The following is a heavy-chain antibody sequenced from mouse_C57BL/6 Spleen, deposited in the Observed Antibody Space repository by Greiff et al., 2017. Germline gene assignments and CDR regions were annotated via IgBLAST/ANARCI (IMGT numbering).Heavy chain of an antibody. Sequence: QVQLQQSGAELVRPGSSVKLSCTASGYTFTSYWMHWVKQRPIQGLEWIGNIDPSDSETHYHQKFKDQATLTVDKSSSTGYMHHSSLTSEDSAVYYSAALLIEAMDYWGQGTTVTVSS. D-gene: IGHD2-1*01. CDR3: AALLIEAMDY. CDR1: GYTFTSYW. V-gene: IGHV1-52*01. CDR2: IDPSDSET. J-gene: IGHJ4*01.